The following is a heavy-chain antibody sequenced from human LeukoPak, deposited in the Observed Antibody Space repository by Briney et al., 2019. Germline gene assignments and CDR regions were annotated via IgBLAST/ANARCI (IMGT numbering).Heavy chain of an antibody. J-gene: IGHJ5*02. CDR3: ARDFLSRDIVVVPAAT. D-gene: IGHD2-2*01. CDR2: INHSGST. Sequence: GSLRLSCAASGFTFSSYWMSWIRQPPGKGLEWIGEINHSGSTNYNPSLKSRVTISVDTSKNQFSLKLSSVTAADTAVYYCARDFLSRDIVVVPAATWGQGTLVTVSS. V-gene: IGHV4-34*01. CDR1: GFTFSSYW.